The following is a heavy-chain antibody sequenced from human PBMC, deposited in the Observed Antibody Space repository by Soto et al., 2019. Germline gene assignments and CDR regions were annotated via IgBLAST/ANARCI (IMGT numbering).Heavy chain of an antibody. J-gene: IGHJ4*02. CDR2: IFSGGTT. Sequence: EVQLVETGGGLIQPGGSLRLSCAASGFTVSSNYMSWVRQAPGRGLEWVSTIFSGGTTHYADSVKGRFTISRDSSKNTLYLQMNSLRAEDTAIYYCARETVPPSYHYHDCWGQGTLVTVSS. CDR3: ARETVPPSYHYHDC. CDR1: GFTVSSNY. V-gene: IGHV3-53*02. D-gene: IGHD2-2*01.